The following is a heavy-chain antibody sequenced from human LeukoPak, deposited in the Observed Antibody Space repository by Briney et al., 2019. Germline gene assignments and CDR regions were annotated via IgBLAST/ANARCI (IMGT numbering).Heavy chain of an antibody. Sequence: PSETLSLTCTVSGGSISSSSYYWGRIRQPPGKGLEWIGSIYYSGSTYYNPSLKSRVTISVDTSKNQLSLKLSSVTAADTAVYYCARRRYYDSSGYYRREDFDYWGQGTLVTVSS. CDR3: ARRRYYDSSGYYRREDFDY. CDR2: IYYSGST. CDR1: GGSISSSSYY. D-gene: IGHD3-22*01. V-gene: IGHV4-39*01. J-gene: IGHJ4*02.